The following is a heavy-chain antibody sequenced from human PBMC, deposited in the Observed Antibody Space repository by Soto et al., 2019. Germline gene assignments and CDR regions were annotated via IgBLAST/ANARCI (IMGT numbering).Heavy chain of an antibody. CDR3: ALAPYGSGSYRRFDH. V-gene: IGHV5-51*01. D-gene: IGHD3-10*01. Sequence: GESLKISCKGSGYSFTSYWIGWVRQMPGKGLEWMGIIYPGDSDTRYSPSFQGQVTISADKSISTAYLQWSSLKASDTAMYYCALAPYGSGSYRRFDHWGQGTVVTVSA. J-gene: IGHJ5*02. CDR2: IYPGDSDT. CDR1: GYSFTSYW.